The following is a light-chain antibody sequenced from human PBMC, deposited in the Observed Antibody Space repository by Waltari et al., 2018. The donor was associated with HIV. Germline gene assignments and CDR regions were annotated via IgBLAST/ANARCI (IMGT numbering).Light chain of an antibody. Sequence: SAVTQPASVSGLPGQSITISCTGGDSDFGLYNFVSWYQQHPGRVPRLILYDVDSRAPVSSDRFSGFRSGPTAAMNISRLRAEDEADYYCASFTGDDTLLFGGGTKVTVL. J-gene: IGLJ3*02. CDR1: DSDFGLYNF. CDR2: DVD. CDR3: ASFTGDDTLL. V-gene: IGLV2-14*03.